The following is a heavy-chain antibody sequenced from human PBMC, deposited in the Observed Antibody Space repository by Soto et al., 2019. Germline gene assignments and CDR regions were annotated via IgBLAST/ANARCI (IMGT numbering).Heavy chain of an antibody. CDR3: AHSLIPNWGSRGAFDY. D-gene: IGHD7-27*01. J-gene: IGHJ4*02. Sequence: SGPTLVNPTQTLTLTCTFSGFSLSTSGVGVGWIRQPPGKALEWLALIYWDDDKRYSPSLKSRLTITKDTSKNQVVLKMTNMDPVDTATYYCAHSLIPNWGSRGAFDYWGQGTLVTVSS. CDR2: IYWDDDK. CDR1: GFSLSTSGVG. V-gene: IGHV2-5*02.